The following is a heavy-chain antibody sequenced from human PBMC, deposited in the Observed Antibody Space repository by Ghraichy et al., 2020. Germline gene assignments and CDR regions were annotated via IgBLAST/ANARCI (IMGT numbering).Heavy chain of an antibody. J-gene: IGHJ6*02. CDR2: IYYSGYT. D-gene: IGHD4-11*01. Sequence: SETLSLTCTVSGGHISRSTYYWGWIRKPPGKGLEWIGSIYYSGYTYYNPSLKSRVTRSVDTSKNQYSLKLTSVTAADTAVYYCARIQSVDGMDVWGQGTTVTVSS. CDR1: GGHISRSTYY. CDR3: ARIQSVDGMDV. V-gene: IGHV4-39*01.